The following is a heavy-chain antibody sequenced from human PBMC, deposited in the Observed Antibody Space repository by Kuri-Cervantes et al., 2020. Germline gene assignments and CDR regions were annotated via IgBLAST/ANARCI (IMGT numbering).Heavy chain of an antibody. CDR3: AKDGQWPIDY. J-gene: IGHJ4*02. Sequence: GGSLRLSCAASGFTFSSYSMNWVRQAPGKGLEWVSYISSSSSTIYYADSVKGRFTISRDNAKNSLYLQMNSLRAEDTAVYYCAKDGQWPIDYWGQGTLVTVSS. CDR1: GFTFSSYS. CDR2: ISSSSSTI. V-gene: IGHV3-48*01. D-gene: IGHD6-19*01.